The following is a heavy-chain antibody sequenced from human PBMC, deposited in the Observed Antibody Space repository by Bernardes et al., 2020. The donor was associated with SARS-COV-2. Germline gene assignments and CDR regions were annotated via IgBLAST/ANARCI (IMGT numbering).Heavy chain of an antibody. V-gene: IGHV3-11*05. Sequence: GGSLRLSCAASGFTFSDYYMSWIRQAPGKGLEWVSYISSSSSYTNYADSVKGRFTISRDNAKNSLYLQMNSLRAEDTAVYYCARDYRSDSSSAPVDYWGQGTLVTVSS. CDR3: ARDYRSDSSSAPVDY. J-gene: IGHJ4*02. D-gene: IGHD6-6*01. CDR2: ISSSSSYT. CDR1: GFTFSDYY.